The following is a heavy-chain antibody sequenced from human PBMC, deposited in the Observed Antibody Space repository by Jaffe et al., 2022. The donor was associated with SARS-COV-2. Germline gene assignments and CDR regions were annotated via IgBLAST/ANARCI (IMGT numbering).Heavy chain of an antibody. J-gene: IGHJ6*02. CDR2: INHSGST. CDR1: GGSFSGYY. D-gene: IGHD1-20*01. Sequence: QVQLQQWGAGLLKPSETLSLTCAVYGGSFSGYYWSWIRQPPGKGLEWIGEINHSGSTNYNPSLKSRVTISVDTSKNQFSLKLSSVTAADTAVYYCARRPIILHNWNTPRVQPYYYYYGMDVWGQGTTVTVSS. V-gene: IGHV4-34*01. CDR3: ARRPIILHNWNTPRVQPYYYYYGMDV.